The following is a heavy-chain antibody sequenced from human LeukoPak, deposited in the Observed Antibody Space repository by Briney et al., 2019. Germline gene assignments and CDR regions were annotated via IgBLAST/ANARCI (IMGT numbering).Heavy chain of an antibody. J-gene: IGHJ4*02. CDR3: ATYSYGRPDY. Sequence: GGSLRLSCVGSGFTFSRFWMNWVRQAPGKGLEWVSYISSSGSTIYYADSVKGRFTISRDNAKNSLYLQMNSLRAEDTAVYYCATYSYGRPDYWGQGTLVTVSS. CDR1: GFTFSRFW. V-gene: IGHV3-48*04. D-gene: IGHD5-18*01. CDR2: ISSSGSTI.